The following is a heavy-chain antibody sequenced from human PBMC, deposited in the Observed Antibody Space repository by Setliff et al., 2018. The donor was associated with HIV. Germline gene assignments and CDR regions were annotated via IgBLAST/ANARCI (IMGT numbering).Heavy chain of an antibody. Sequence: SETLSLTCTVSGGSISSGNYYWSWIRQHPGKGLEWIGYIYYRGSTYYNPSLKSRVTMSVDTSKNQFSLKLSSVTAADTAVYYCAREGARHYGSGRYHSWFDPWGQGTQVTVS. CDR3: AREGARHYGSGRYHSWFDP. V-gene: IGHV4-31*03. J-gene: IGHJ5*02. D-gene: IGHD3-10*01. CDR2: IYYRGST. CDR1: GGSISSGNYY.